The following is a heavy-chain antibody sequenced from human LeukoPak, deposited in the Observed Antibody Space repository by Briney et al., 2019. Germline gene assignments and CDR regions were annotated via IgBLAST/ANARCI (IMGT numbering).Heavy chain of an antibody. CDR3: ARQRIQLWLRGNALDI. CDR2: INHSGST. Sequence: SETLSLTCAVYGGSFSGYYWSWIRQPPGKGLEWIGEINHSGSTNYNPSLKSRVTISVDTSKNQFSLKLSSVTAADTAVYYCARQRIQLWLRGNALDIWGQGTMVTVSS. CDR1: GGSFSGYY. V-gene: IGHV4-34*01. J-gene: IGHJ3*02. D-gene: IGHD5-18*01.